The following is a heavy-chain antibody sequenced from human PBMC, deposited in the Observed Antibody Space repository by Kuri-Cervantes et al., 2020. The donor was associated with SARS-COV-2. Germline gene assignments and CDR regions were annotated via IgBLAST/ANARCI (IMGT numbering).Heavy chain of an antibody. J-gene: IGHJ4*02. V-gene: IGHV3-53*01. CDR1: GSTVSTNY. D-gene: IGHD2-15*01. CDR2: IYSSGNT. CDR3: ARGGSCNSGTCFDY. Sequence: GESLKISCAASGSTVSTNYMSWVRQAPGKGLEWVSLIYSSGNTRYADSVKGRFTISRDNSKNTLYLQLNSLRVDDTAVYYCARGGSCNSGTCFDYWGQGTLVTVSS.